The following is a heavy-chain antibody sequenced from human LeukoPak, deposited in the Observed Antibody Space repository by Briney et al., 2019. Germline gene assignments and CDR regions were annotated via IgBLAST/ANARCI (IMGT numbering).Heavy chain of an antibody. V-gene: IGHV4-39*01. Sequence: PSGTLSLTGAVSGGSFSSSSYSWAWIRQPPGKGLEWIGTIYYSGSTYYNPSLKSRVTISVDTSKNQFSLNLSSVTAADTAVFHCARRGFSGHGSIYAMDVWGQGTTVTVSS. CDR1: GGSFSSSSYS. J-gene: IGHJ6*02. CDR2: IYYSGST. D-gene: IGHD5-12*01. CDR3: ARRGFSGHGSIYAMDV.